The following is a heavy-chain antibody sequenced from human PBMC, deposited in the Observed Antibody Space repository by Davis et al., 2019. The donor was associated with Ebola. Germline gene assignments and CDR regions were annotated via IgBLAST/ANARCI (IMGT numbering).Heavy chain of an antibody. D-gene: IGHD3-10*01. CDR3: SEKGSSV. J-gene: IGHJ4*02. Sequence: PSETLSLTCTVSGVSISRHYWRWIRQPPGQRLEWFGSIYYNGSAYYNSSIASRATISVDTSKTQFSLKLTSVTAADTAMYYCSEKGSSVWGQGTLVTVSS. CDR1: GVSISRHY. CDR2: IYYNGSA. V-gene: IGHV4-59*03.